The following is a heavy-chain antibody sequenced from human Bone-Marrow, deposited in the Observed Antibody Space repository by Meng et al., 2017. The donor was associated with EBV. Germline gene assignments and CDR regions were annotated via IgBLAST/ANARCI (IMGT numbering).Heavy chain of an antibody. CDR1: GGTFSSDA. Sequence: QVQVVQSGAEVKKPGSSVKVSCKTSGGTFSSDAISWVRQAPGQGLEWMGGLITMLGAPNYAQKFQDRVTIIADKSTSIHYMELSSLRSDDTAVYYCASESGRGYTPDYWGRGTLVTVSS. V-gene: IGHV1-69*06. D-gene: IGHD3-10*01. CDR3: ASESGRGYTPDY. J-gene: IGHJ4*02. CDR2: LITMLGAP.